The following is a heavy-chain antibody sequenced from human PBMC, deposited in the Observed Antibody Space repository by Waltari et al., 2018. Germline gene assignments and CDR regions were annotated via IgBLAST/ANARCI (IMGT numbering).Heavy chain of an antibody. J-gene: IGHJ4*02. CDR2: MRGSGCIT. Sequence: EVQLLESGGGLVQPGGSLRLSCAASGFTFSSYAMSWVRQAPGKGLGWVSAMRGSGCITYYAESVKGRFNISRDNSKNTLYLQMNSLRAEDTAVYYCAKAGSSSPVGYWGQGTLVTVSS. CDR3: AKAGSSSPVGY. CDR1: GFTFSSYA. D-gene: IGHD6-6*01. V-gene: IGHV3-23*01.